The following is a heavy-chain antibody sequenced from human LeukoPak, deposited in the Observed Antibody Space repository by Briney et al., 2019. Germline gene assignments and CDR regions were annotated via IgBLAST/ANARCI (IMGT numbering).Heavy chain of an antibody. CDR3: ARDQRGYYYYGMDV. V-gene: IGHV4-31*03. Sequence: SETLSLTCTVSGGSISSGGYYWSWIRQHPGKGLEWIGYLYYSGSTYYNPSLKSRVTISVDTSKNQFSLKLSSVTAADTAVYYCARDQRGYYYYGMDVWGQGTTVTVSS. CDR2: LYYSGST. J-gene: IGHJ6*02. CDR1: GGSISSGGYY.